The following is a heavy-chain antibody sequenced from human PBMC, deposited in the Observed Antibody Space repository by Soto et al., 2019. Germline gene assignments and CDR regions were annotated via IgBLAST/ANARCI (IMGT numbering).Heavy chain of an antibody. V-gene: IGHV3-13*05. Sequence: EVQLVESGGGLVQPGGSLRLSCEASGFTFRNYDMHWVRQGTGKGLEWVSGISAAGDPDYADSVEGRFTISRENAHNSFFLQMNRLRVGDTAVYYCARTDRDFYGLDVWGQGTTVIVSS. CDR1: GFTFRNYD. CDR2: ISAAGDP. CDR3: ARTDRDFYGLDV. J-gene: IGHJ6*02.